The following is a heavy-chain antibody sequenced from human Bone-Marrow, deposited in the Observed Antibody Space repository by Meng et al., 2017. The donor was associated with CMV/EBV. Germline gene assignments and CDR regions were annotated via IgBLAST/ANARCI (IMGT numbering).Heavy chain of an antibody. D-gene: IGHD3-3*01. Sequence: GESLKISCAASGFTFSSSWMHWVCQAPEKGLEWVANIKQDGSEKYYVDSVKGRFTISRDNAKNSLYLQMNSLRAEDTAVYYCARVDYDFWSGSYYYYGMDVWGQGTTVTVSS. J-gene: IGHJ6*02. CDR1: GFTFSSSW. CDR3: ARVDYDFWSGSYYYYGMDV. CDR2: IKQDGSEK. V-gene: IGHV3-7*01.